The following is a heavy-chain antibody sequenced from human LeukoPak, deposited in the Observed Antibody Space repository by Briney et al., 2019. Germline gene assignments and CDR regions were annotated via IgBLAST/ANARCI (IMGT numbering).Heavy chain of an antibody. Sequence: PSGTLSLTCAVSGGSISSSNWWSWVRQAPGKGLEWVSYISSSSSTIYYADSVKGRFTISRDNAKNSLYLQMNSLRAEDTAVYYCARSDIYDAFDIWGQGTMVTVSS. D-gene: IGHD3-9*01. CDR1: GGSISSSN. CDR3: ARSDIYDAFDI. CDR2: ISSSSSTI. J-gene: IGHJ3*02. V-gene: IGHV3-48*04.